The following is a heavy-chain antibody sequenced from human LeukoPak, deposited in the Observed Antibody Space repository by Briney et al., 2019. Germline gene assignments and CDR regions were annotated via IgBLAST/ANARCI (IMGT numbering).Heavy chain of an antibody. D-gene: IGHD2-2*01. J-gene: IGHJ4*02. Sequence: ASVKVSCKVSGYTLTELSMHWVRQAPGKGLEWMGGFDPEDGETIYAQKFQGRVTMTEDTSTDTAYMELSSLRSEDTAVYYCATTSPSLIVVVPAAMDYWGQGTLVTVSS. V-gene: IGHV1-24*01. CDR2: FDPEDGET. CDR3: ATTSPSLIVVVPAAMDY. CDR1: GYTLTELS.